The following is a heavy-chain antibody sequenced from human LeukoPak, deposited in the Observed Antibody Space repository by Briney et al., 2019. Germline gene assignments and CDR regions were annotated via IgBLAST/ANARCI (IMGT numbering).Heavy chain of an antibody. CDR1: GFTFRNYG. CDR3: ARDDAPAGGFLDS. J-gene: IGHJ4*02. V-gene: IGHV3-23*01. CDR2: IHGSGLIA. D-gene: IGHD3-16*01. Sequence: QPGGSLRLSCTASGFTFRNYGMTWVRQAPGKGPEWISLIHGSGLIANYLESVKGRFTISRDNSRDTLYLQMNSLTVEDTALYYCARDDAPAGGFLDSWGRGTLVTVSS.